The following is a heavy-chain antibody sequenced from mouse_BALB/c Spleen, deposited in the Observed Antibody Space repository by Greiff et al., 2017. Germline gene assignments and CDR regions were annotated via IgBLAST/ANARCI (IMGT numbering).Heavy chain of an antibody. CDR3: ARSGDYDPWYFDV. Sequence: EVHLVESGGGLVQPGGSRKLSCAASGFTFSSFGMHWVRQAPEKGLEWVAYISSGSSTIYYADTVKGRFTISRDTTKNTLFLQMTSLRSEDTAMYYCARSGDYDPWYFDVWGAGTTVTVSS. CDR2: ISSGSSTI. V-gene: IGHV5-17*02. J-gene: IGHJ1*01. CDR1: GFTFSSFG. D-gene: IGHD2-4*01.